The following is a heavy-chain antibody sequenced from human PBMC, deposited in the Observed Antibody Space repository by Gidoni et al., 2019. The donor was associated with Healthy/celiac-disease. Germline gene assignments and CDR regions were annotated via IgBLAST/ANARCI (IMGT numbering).Heavy chain of an antibody. D-gene: IGHD3-10*01. Sequence: QVQLQQCGAGLLKPSETLSLTCSVYGGSFRGYYWSWIRQPAGKGLEWIGEINHSGSTNYNPSLKSRVTISVDTSKIQFALKLSSVTAADTAVYYCAREITMFRGVIPHYFDYWGQGTLVTVYS. J-gene: IGHJ4*02. CDR3: AREITMFRGVIPHYFDY. CDR2: INHSGST. CDR1: GGSFRGYY. V-gene: IGHV4-34*01.